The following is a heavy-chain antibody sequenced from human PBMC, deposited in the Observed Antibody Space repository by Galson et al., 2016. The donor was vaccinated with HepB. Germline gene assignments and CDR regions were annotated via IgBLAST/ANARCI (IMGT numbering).Heavy chain of an antibody. CDR2: VYWDDDK. V-gene: IGHV2-5*02. Sequence: PALVKPTQTLTLTCTFSGFSLSTSGVGVGWIRQPPGKALEWLALVYWDDDKFFSPSLESRFTITKDTSKNQVVLTMTNMDPVDTAAYHCVHANMDVWGKGTTVTVSS. CDR1: GFSLSTSGVG. CDR3: VHANMDV. J-gene: IGHJ6*04.